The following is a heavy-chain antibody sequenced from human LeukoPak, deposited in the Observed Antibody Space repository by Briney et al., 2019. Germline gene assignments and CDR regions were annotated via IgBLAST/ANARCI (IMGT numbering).Heavy chain of an antibody. D-gene: IGHD6-13*01. V-gene: IGHV3-23*01. CDR1: GFTFNNYW. Sequence: PGGSLRLSCAASGFTFNNYWLSWVRQAPGKGLEWVSAISGSGGSTYYADSVKGRFTISRDNSKNTLYLQMNSLRAEDTAVYYCAKTSSSWYDYWGQGTLVTVSS. J-gene: IGHJ4*02. CDR3: AKTSSSWYDY. CDR2: ISGSGGST.